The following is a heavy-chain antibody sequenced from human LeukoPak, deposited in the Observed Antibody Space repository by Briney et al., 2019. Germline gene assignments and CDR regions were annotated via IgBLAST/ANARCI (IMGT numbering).Heavy chain of an antibody. CDR1: GYTFTSYG. V-gene: IGHV1-18*01. D-gene: IGHD6-13*01. J-gene: IGHJ4*02. Sequence: GASVKVSCKASGYTFTSYGISWVRQAPGQGLEWMGWISAYNGNINYAQKLQGRVTMTTDTSTSTAYMELRSLRSDDTAVYYCARDMGIAAAGTCGYWGQGTLVTVSS. CDR3: ARDMGIAAAGTCGY. CDR2: ISAYNGNI.